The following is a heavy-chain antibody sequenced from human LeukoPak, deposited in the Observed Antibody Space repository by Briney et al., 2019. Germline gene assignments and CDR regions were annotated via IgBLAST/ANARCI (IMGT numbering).Heavy chain of an antibody. CDR1: GFTVSSNS. CDR2: IYYRGST. D-gene: IGHD2-21*02. V-gene: IGHV3-66*01. J-gene: IGHJ4*02. Sequence: GGSLRLSCAASGFTVSSNSMSWVRQTPGKGLEWVSVIYYRGSTFYADSVQGRVSISRDNSKNILYLQINNLRAEDSAVYYCARVAKDCGGDCFSDYWGQGTLVTVSS. CDR3: ARVAKDCGGDCFSDY.